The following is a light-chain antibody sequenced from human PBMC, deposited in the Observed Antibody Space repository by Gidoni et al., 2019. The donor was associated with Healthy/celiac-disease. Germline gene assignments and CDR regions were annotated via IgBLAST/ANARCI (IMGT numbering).Light chain of an antibody. CDR1: QSISSW. V-gene: IGKV1-5*03. J-gene: IGKJ1*01. Sequence: DIQMTQSPSTLSASVGDRVTITCRASQSISSWLAWYQQKPGKAPKLLIYKASSLESGVPSMFSGSGSGTEFTLTISSLQPDDFATYYCQQYNSYPWTFGQVTKVEIK. CDR2: KAS. CDR3: QQYNSYPWT.